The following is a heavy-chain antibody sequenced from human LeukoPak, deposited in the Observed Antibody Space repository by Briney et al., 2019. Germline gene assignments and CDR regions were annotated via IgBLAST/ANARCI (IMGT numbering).Heavy chain of an antibody. V-gene: IGHV4-59*08. CDR3: ARHGPYSGSYFYYFDY. J-gene: IGHJ4*02. Sequence: PSETLSLTCTVSGGSISSYYWSWIRQHPGKGLEWIGYIYYSGSTNYNPSLKSRVTISVDTSKNQFSLKLSSVTAADTAVYYCARHGPYSGSYFYYFDYWGQGTLVTVSS. CDR2: IYYSGST. CDR1: GGSISSYY. D-gene: IGHD1-26*01.